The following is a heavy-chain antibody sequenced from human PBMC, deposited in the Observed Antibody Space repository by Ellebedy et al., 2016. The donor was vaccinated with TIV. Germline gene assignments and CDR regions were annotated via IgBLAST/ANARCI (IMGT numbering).Heavy chain of an antibody. J-gene: IGHJ6*02. CDR2: IYSGGST. CDR1: GFTVSNYY. Sequence: GGSLRLSCAASGFTVSNYYMSWVRQAPGRGLKWVSVIYSGGSTFYADSVKGRFTISRDISKNTVYLQMKSLRAEDTAVYYCARLLGEMGYYYGMDVWGQGTTVTVSS. D-gene: IGHD3-10*01. V-gene: IGHV3-66*04. CDR3: ARLLGEMGYYYGMDV.